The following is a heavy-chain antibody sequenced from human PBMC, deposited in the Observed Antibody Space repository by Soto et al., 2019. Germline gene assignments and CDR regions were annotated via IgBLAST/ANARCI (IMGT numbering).Heavy chain of an antibody. CDR1: GYHFTKYC. J-gene: IGHJ4*02. D-gene: IGHD3-22*01. CDR2: IYPSDSDT. Sequence: GESLKISCKGSGYHFTKYCIGWVRQMHGKGLEWMGFIYPSDSDTRYSPSFQGQVTISADKSISTAYLQWSSLKASDTAMYYCARPIGALSTTDFTYWGQGTLVTVSS. V-gene: IGHV5-51*01. CDR3: ARPIGALSTTDFTY.